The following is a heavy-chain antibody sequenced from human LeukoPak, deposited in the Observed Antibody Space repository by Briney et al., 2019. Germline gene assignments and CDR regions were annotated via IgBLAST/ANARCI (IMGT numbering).Heavy chain of an antibody. D-gene: IGHD2-15*01. V-gene: IGHV4-39*01. CDR2: FSYSGTT. CDR3: ARSTHADAQD. CDR1: SASINSSPYF. Sequence: KTSETLSLTCTVSSASINSSPYFWAWLRQSPGKGLGWIGSFSYSGTTYYNPSLKSRVTISVDTSKNQFSLKLNSVTAADTAVYYCARSTHADAQDWGQGTLVTVSS. J-gene: IGHJ4*02.